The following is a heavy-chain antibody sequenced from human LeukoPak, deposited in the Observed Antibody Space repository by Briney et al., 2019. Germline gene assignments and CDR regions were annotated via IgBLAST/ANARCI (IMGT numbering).Heavy chain of an antibody. J-gene: IGHJ6*02. CDR2: ISWDESTT. CDR1: GLSIGDNS. Sequence: GGSLRLSCAASGLSIGDNSMHWVRQAPGKGLEWVSLISWDESTTYYADSVKGRFTVSRDNSKNSLYLQMNSLRTEDTALYYCARGPNRRWAVSRNWGMDVWGQGTTVTVSS. D-gene: IGHD3-16*01. V-gene: IGHV3-43*01. CDR3: ARGPNRRWAVSRNWGMDV.